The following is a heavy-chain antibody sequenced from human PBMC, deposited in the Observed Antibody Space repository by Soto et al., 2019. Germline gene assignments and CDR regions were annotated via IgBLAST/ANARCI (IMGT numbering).Heavy chain of an antibody. J-gene: IGHJ6*02. D-gene: IGHD1-26*01. Sequence: QVRLQESGPGLGKPSETLSLSCLVPVDSVGNGPYYWGWIRQSQGEGLEGFAFIYYSGSTNVNPSLESRVNISIDMSKNQFFLELRSVTAADAAVYFCARVGSSCHSGGCYYYYGLGVWGQGTTVAISS. V-gene: IGHV4-61*01. CDR2: IYYSGST. CDR3: ARVGSSCHSGGCYYYYGLGV. CDR1: VDSVGNGPYY.